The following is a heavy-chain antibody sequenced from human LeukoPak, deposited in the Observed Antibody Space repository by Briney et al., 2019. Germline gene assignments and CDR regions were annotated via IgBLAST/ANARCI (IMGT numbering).Heavy chain of an antibody. Sequence: GGSLRLSCVASGFTLSSYAMSWVRQAPGKGLEWVSANSGSGGSTYYADSVKGRFTISRDNSKNTLYLQMNSLRAEDTAVYYCATNQGDSYYYYGMDVWGKGPTVTVSS. J-gene: IGHJ6*04. D-gene: IGHD3-16*01. V-gene: IGHV3-23*01. CDR2: NSGSGGST. CDR1: GFTLSSYA. CDR3: ATNQGDSYYYYGMDV.